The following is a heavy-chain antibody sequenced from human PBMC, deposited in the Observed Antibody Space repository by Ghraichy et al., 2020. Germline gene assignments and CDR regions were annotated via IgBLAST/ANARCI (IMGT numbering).Heavy chain of an antibody. CDR1: GFTFINYT. Sequence: GGSLSLSCAASGFTFINYTMTWVLQAPGRGLLWVSFIARRCGTTFYADSVKGRFTMSRNNSNNMLYLQMNSLTAEDTSVYYCAKRLSGDGYANFDYWGQGTLVTVS. CDR3: AKRLSGDGYANFDY. V-gene: IGHV3-23*01. CDR2: IARRCGTT. D-gene: IGHD3-16*02. J-gene: IGHJ4*02.